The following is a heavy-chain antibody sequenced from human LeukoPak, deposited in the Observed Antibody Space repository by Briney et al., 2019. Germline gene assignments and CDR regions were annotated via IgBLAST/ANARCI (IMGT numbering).Heavy chain of an antibody. V-gene: IGHV1-8*01. Sequence: EASVKVSCKTSGYNFNAYDINWVRQATGQGLEWMGWMTPSSGRTGYARKFQGRLTMTRDTSISTAYMELSSLRSEDTAVYYCARQRITMVRGVIITKYYYYYYGMDVWGQGTTVTVSS. D-gene: IGHD3-10*01. J-gene: IGHJ6*02. CDR2: MTPSSGRT. CDR1: GYNFNAYD. CDR3: ARQRITMVRGVIITKYYYYYYGMDV.